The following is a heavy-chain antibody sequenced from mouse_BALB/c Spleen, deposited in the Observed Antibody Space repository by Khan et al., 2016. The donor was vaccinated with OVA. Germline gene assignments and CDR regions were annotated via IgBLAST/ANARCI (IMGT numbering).Heavy chain of an antibody. Sequence: EVALVESGGDLVKPRGSLKLSCAASGFTFCSYSMSWVRQTPDKRLEWVATISSGGDYTYYPDSVKGRFTISRDNAKNTLYLQMSSLKSEDTAMYYCASHLTGSFAYWGQGTLVTVYA. D-gene: IGHD4-1*01. CDR3: ASHLTGSFAY. CDR2: ISSGGDYT. J-gene: IGHJ3*01. V-gene: IGHV5-6*01. CDR1: GFTFCSYS.